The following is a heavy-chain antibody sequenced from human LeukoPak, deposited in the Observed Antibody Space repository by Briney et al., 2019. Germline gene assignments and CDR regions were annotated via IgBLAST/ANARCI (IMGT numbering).Heavy chain of an antibody. CDR2: INRDGSST. D-gene: IGHD2-21*02. CDR1: GFTFSSYW. CDR3: ASGRGDYEYDAFDI. J-gene: IGHJ3*02. V-gene: IGHV3-74*01. Sequence: GGSLRLSCAASGFTFSSYWMHWVRQAPGKGLVWVSRINRDGSSTNYADSVKGRFTISRDNAKNTLYLQMNSLRAEDTAVYYCASGRGDYEYDAFDIWGQGTMVTVSS.